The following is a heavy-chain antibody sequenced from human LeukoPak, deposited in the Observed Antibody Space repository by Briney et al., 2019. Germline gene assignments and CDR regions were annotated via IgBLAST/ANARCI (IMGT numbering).Heavy chain of an antibody. D-gene: IGHD2-2*01. CDR3: AKDPGYCSSTSCSHYYYYGMDV. Sequence: GGSLRLSCAASGFTFSSYSMNWVRQAPGKGLEWVAVIWYDGSNKYYADSVKGRFTISRDNSKNTLYLQMNSLRAEDTAVYYCAKDPGYCSSTSCSHYYYYGMDVWGQGTTVTVSS. V-gene: IGHV3-30*02. CDR1: GFTFSSYS. J-gene: IGHJ6*02. CDR2: IWYDGSNK.